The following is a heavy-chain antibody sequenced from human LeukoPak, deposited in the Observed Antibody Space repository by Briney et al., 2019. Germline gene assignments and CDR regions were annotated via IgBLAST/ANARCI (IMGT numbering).Heavy chain of an antibody. CDR2: ISSSGDST. Sequence: GGSLRLSCAASGFTFSTSNMHWVRQAPGEGLEYVSAISSSGDSTYYVSSVKGRLTISRDNSKNTLYLQMGSLRAGDMAVYYCARSGIYGDYGDYWGQGTLVTVSS. CDR1: GFTFSTSN. J-gene: IGHJ4*02. D-gene: IGHD4-17*01. V-gene: IGHV3-64*01. CDR3: ARSGIYGDYGDY.